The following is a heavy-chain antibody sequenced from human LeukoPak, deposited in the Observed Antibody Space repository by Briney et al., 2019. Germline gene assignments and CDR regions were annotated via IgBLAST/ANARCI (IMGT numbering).Heavy chain of an antibody. CDR3: ARDRGRGYSGYDIRFDY. Sequence: PGGSLRLSCAASGFTFSSYAMRWVRQAPGKGLEWVAVISYDGSNKYYADSVKGRFTISRDNSKNTLYLQMNSLRAEDTAVYYCARDRGRGYSGYDIRFDYWGQGTLVTVSS. CDR1: GFTFSSYA. D-gene: IGHD5-12*01. J-gene: IGHJ4*02. CDR2: ISYDGSNK. V-gene: IGHV3-30-3*01.